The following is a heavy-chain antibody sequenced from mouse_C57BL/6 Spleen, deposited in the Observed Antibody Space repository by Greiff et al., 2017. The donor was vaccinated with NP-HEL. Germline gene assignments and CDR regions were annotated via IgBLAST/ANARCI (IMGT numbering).Heavy chain of an antibody. CDR1: GYTFTDYN. CDR3: ARNEYAMDY. V-gene: IGHV1-18*01. J-gene: IGHJ4*01. CDR2: INPNNGGT. Sequence: DVKLQESGPELVKPGASVKIPCKASGYTFTDYNMDWVKQSHGKSLEWIGDINPNNGGTIYNQKFKGKATLTVDKSSSTAYMELRSLTSEDTAVYYCARNEYAMDYWGQGTSVTVSS.